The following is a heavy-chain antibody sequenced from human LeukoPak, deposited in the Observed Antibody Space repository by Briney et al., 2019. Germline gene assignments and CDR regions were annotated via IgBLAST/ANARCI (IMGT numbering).Heavy chain of an antibody. CDR1: GYSISSGYY. Sequence: SETLSLTCAVSGYSISSGYYWGWIRQPPGKGLEWIGNIYHSGSTYYNPSLKSRVTISVDTSKNQFSLKLSSVTAADTAVYYCARYLPAAILFDYWGQGTLVTVSS. D-gene: IGHD2-2*01. CDR3: ARYLPAAILFDY. V-gene: IGHV4-38-2*01. J-gene: IGHJ4*02. CDR2: IYHSGST.